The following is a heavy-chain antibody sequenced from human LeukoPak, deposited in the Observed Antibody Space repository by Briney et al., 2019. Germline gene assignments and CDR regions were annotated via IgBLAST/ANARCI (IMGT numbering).Heavy chain of an antibody. Sequence: GGSLRLSXAASGFTFSDYYMNWIRQAPGKGLEWVSYISSSGSIIYYADSVRDRFTISRDNVKNSLYLQMNNLRAEDTAVYYCARGGDYDILTGYSHFDYWGQGTLVTVSS. V-gene: IGHV3-11*04. CDR3: ARGGDYDILTGYSHFDY. CDR2: ISSSGSII. CDR1: GFTFSDYY. J-gene: IGHJ4*02. D-gene: IGHD3-9*01.